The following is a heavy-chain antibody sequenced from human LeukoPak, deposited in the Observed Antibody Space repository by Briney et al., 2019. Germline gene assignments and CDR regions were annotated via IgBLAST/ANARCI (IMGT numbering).Heavy chain of an antibody. CDR3: ARHVTTASAARGFDI. V-gene: IGHV5-51*01. CDR2: IYPGDSDT. CDR1: GYSFTNYW. D-gene: IGHD1-14*01. Sequence: GESLKISCQGSGYSFTNYWIAWVRQMPGKGLEWMGIIYPGDSDTRYSPSFQGQVTISADKSINTAYLQWSGLKASDTAVHYCARHVTTASAARGFDIWGQGTMVTVSS. J-gene: IGHJ3*02.